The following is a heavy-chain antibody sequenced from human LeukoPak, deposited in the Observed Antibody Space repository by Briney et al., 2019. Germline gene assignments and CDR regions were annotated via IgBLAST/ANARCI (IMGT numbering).Heavy chain of an antibody. CDR1: GFTFSSYW. CDR3: AKGGTGDLRRGGFDY. D-gene: IGHD3-16*01. CDR2: IKQDGSEK. V-gene: IGHV3-7*03. Sequence: GSLRLSCAASGFTFSSYWMSWVRQAPGKGLEWVANIKQDGSEKYYVDSVKGRFTISRDNAKNSLYLQMNSLRAEDMAFFYCAKGGTGDLRRGGFDYWGQGTLVTVSS. J-gene: IGHJ4*02.